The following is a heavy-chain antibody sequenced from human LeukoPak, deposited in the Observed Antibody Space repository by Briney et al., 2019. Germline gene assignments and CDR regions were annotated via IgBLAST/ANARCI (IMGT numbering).Heavy chain of an antibody. CDR1: GYTFTGYY. J-gene: IGHJ4*02. CDR2: INPNSGGT. CDR3: ARDVGYDFWSGYSDY. V-gene: IGHV1-2*02. Sequence: ASVKVSCKASGYTFTGYYMHWVRQAPGQGLEWMGWINPNSGGTNYAQKFQGRVTMTRDTSISTAYMELSRLRSDDTAVYYCARDVGYDFWSGYSDYWDQGTLVTVSS. D-gene: IGHD3-3*01.